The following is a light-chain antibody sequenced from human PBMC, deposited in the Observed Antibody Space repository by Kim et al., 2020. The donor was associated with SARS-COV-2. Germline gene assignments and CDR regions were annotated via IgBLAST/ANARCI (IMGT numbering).Light chain of an antibody. Sequence: RATLNCKSSQTDLYNSNNKNYLAWYQQKPGQAPKLLIYWASIRESGVSDRFSGSGSETVFTLTISSLQAEDVAVYYCQQYYSTPPSFGQGTKLEI. J-gene: IGKJ2*03. CDR2: WAS. CDR1: QTDLYNSNNKNY. V-gene: IGKV4-1*01. CDR3: QQYYSTPPS.